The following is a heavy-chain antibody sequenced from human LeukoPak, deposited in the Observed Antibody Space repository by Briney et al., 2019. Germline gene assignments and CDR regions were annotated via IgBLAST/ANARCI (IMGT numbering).Heavy chain of an antibody. CDR1: GFTVSSNY. CDR2: ISSSSSYI. Sequence: GGSLRLSCAASGFTVSSNYMSWVRQAPGKGLEWVSSISSSSSYIYYADSVKGRFTISRDNAKNSLYLQMNSLRAEDTAVYYCAGVNRLITQVAYDIWGQGTMVTVSS. CDR3: AGVNRLITQVAYDI. V-gene: IGHV3-21*01. D-gene: IGHD3-16*01. J-gene: IGHJ3*02.